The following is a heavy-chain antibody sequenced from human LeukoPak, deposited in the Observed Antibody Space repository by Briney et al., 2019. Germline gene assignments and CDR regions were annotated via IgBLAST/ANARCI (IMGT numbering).Heavy chain of an antibody. CDR3: ARRPRGYFDY. D-gene: IGHD1-26*01. CDR2: IYYIGNT. V-gene: IGHV4-39*01. CDR1: GASISTSSYY. J-gene: IGHJ4*02. Sequence: SETLSLTCTVSGASISTSSYYWAWIRQPPGKGLEWIGTIYYIGNTFYNPSLKSRVTISVDTSRNQFSLKLNSVTAADTAVYYCARRPRGYFDYWGQGKLVTVSS.